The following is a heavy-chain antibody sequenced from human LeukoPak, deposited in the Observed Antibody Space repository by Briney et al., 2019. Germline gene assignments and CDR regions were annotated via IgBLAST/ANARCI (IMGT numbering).Heavy chain of an antibody. Sequence: ASVKVSCKASGYTFTSYAMHWVRQAPGQRLEWMGWINAGNGNTKYSQKFQGRVSITRDTSASTAYMELSSLRSEDTAVYYCARGLRFLEWLSPDYYYGMDVWGQGTTVTVSS. J-gene: IGHJ6*02. CDR2: INAGNGNT. D-gene: IGHD3-3*01. CDR3: ARGLRFLEWLSPDYYYGMDV. V-gene: IGHV1-3*01. CDR1: GYTFTSYA.